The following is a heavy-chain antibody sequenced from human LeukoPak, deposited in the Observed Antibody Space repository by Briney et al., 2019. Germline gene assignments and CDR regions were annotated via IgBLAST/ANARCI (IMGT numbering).Heavy chain of an antibody. Sequence: TGGSLRLPCAASGFTFSSYAMSWVRQAPGKGLEWVGLIRSKTDGGTTDYAAPLKDRFTILRDDSKSALFLQMNSLKADDTAVYYCATDTATEARHIWGQGTTVTVSS. D-gene: IGHD2-21*02. V-gene: IGHV3-15*01. CDR2: IRSKTDGGTT. CDR1: GFTFSSYA. J-gene: IGHJ3*02. CDR3: ATDTATEARHI.